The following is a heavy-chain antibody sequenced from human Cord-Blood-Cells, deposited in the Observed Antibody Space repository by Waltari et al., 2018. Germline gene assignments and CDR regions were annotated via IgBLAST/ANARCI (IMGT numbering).Heavy chain of an antibody. CDR1: GGSISRGGYS. J-gene: IGHJ4*02. Sequence: QLQLQESGSGLVKPSQTLSLTCAVSGGSISRGGYSWSWIRQPRGKGLEWIGYIYHSGSTYYNPSLKSRVTISVDRSKNQFSLKLSSVTAADTAVYYCASYDFWSGYYDYWGQGTLVTVSS. D-gene: IGHD3-3*01. CDR2: IYHSGST. CDR3: ASYDFWSGYYDY. V-gene: IGHV4-30-2*01.